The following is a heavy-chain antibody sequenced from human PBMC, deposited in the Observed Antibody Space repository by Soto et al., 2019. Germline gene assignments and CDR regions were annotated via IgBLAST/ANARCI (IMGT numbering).Heavy chain of an antibody. CDR2: ISYDGSNR. J-gene: IGHJ4*02. Sequence: QVQLVESGGGVVQPGRSLRLSCAASGFTFSSHGMHWVRQAPGKGLEWVAVISYDGSNRYYADSVKGRFTISRDTSKNTLYLQMNSLRAEDTAVYYCAKEGVGATFDYWGQGTLVTVSS. CDR1: GFTFSSHG. CDR3: AKEGVGATFDY. D-gene: IGHD1-26*01. V-gene: IGHV3-30*18.